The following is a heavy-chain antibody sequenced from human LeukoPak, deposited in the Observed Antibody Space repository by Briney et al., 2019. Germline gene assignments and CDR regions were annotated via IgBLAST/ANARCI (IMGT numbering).Heavy chain of an antibody. CDR3: VRRRRILPFDP. CDR2: INHSGNT. CDR1: GGSFSGYY. D-gene: IGHD2-15*01. Sequence: KPSETLSLTCAVYGGSFSGYYWNWIRQPPLKGLEWIGEINHSGNTNYNPSLKSRVTISVDTSKNQFSLKLSSVTAADTAVYYCVRRRRILPFDPWGQGTLATVSS. V-gene: IGHV4-34*01. J-gene: IGHJ5*02.